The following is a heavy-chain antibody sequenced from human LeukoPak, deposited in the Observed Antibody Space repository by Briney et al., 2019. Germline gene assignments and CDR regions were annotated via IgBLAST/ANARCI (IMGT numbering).Heavy chain of an antibody. CDR2: IYHSGST. CDR3: ARDRRWFDY. V-gene: IGHV4-39*07. J-gene: IGHJ4*02. D-gene: IGHD2-15*01. Sequence: PSETLSLTCTVSGGSVSSATYYWGWIRQPPGKGLEWIGSIYHSGSTYYNPSLKSRVTISVDTSKNQFSLKLSSVTAADTAVYYCARDRRWFDYWGQGTLVTVSS. CDR1: GGSVSSATYY.